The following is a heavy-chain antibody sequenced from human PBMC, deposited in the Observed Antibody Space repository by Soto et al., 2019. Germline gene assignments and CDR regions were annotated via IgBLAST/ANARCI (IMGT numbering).Heavy chain of an antibody. CDR3: ARHRTYYDILTGYRHYGMDV. J-gene: IGHJ6*02. D-gene: IGHD3-9*01. V-gene: IGHV1-18*01. CDR1: GYTFTSYG. CDR2: ISAYNGNT. Sequence: QVQLVQSGAEVKKPGASVKVSCKASGYTFTSYGISWVRQAPGQGLEWMGWISAYNGNTNYAQRLQGRVTMTTDTSTXTXYXXLRSLRSNDTAVYYCARHRTYYDILTGYRHYGMDVWGQGTTVTVSS.